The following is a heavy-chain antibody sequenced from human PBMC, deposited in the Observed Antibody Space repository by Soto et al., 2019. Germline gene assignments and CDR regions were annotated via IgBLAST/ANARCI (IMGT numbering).Heavy chain of an antibody. D-gene: IGHD3-22*01. CDR3: ASWEWAPGGYTRDYYGMGV. V-gene: IGHV4-39*01. Sequence: QLQLQESGPGLVKPSETLSLTCTVSGGSISSSSYYWGWIRQPPGKGLEWIGSIYYSGSTYYNPSLKSRVTISVDTSKNQFSLKLSSVTAADTAVYYCASWEWAPGGYTRDYYGMGVWGQGTTVTVSS. CDR2: IYYSGST. CDR1: GGSISSSSYY. J-gene: IGHJ6*02.